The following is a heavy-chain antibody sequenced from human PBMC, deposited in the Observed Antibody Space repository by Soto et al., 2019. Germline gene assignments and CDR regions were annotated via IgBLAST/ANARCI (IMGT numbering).Heavy chain of an antibody. D-gene: IGHD2-2*01. V-gene: IGHV1-18*04. Sequence: QVQLVQSGAEVKKPGASVKVSCKTSGYTFTNNGINWVRQAPGQGLEWVGWISGYNGNTAYAQQLQGRVTMTTDTFTSTAYMELRSLSSDATAVYYVARGSTHYGMDVWGQGTTVTVSS. CDR2: ISGYNGNT. CDR1: GYTFTNNG. J-gene: IGHJ6*02. CDR3: ARGSTHYGMDV.